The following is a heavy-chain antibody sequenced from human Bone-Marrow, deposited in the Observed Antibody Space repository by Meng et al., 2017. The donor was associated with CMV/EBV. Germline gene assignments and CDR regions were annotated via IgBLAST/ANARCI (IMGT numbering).Heavy chain of an antibody. CDR2: INPNSGGT. J-gene: IGHJ4*02. Sequence: ASVKVSCKTSGYTFTGYFMHWVRQAPGQGLEWMGWINPNSGGTNYAQKFQGRVTMTRDTSISTAYMELSRLRSDDTAVYDCAREGYCSCTSGSNDYWGQGTLVTVSS. CDR3: AREGYCSCTSGSNDY. D-gene: IGHD2-2*01. CDR1: GYTFTGYF. V-gene: IGHV1-2*02.